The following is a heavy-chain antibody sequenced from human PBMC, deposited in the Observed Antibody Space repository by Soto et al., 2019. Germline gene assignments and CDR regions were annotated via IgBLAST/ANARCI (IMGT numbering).Heavy chain of an antibody. CDR2: ISHIGSI. CDR3: ARAHDRSASPARYFDL. J-gene: IGHJ4*02. D-gene: IGHD3-22*01. Sequence: SETLSLTCAVSGASISSSDWWSWVRQPPGKGLEWIGEISHIGSINYSPSLRGRVTMSVDKSKNQFSLKLTSMSAADTAVYYCARAHDRSASPARYFDLWGQGILVTVSS. CDR1: GASISSSDW. V-gene: IGHV4-4*02.